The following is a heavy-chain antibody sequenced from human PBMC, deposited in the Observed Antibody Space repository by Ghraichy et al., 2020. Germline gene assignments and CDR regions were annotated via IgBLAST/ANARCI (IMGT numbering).Heavy chain of an antibody. CDR1: GFTFNTYA. J-gene: IGHJ4*02. V-gene: IGHV3-30*04. CDR2: ISYDGTTK. CDR3: VRDYDY. Sequence: GGSLRLSCPASGFTFNTYAMHWVRQTPGKGLEWVTVISYDGTTKYYTGSVQGRFTVARDNSKNALYLQMNSLRAEDTAVYDCVRDYDYWGQGTLVTVSS.